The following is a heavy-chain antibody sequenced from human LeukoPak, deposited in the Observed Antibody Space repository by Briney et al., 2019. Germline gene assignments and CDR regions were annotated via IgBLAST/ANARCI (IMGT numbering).Heavy chain of an antibody. CDR1: GFTFSSYS. CDR2: ISSSSSYI. D-gene: IGHD2-2*01. V-gene: IGHV3-21*01. CDR3: ARGPASYYCYGMDV. J-gene: IGHJ6*02. Sequence: PGGSLRLSCAASGFTFSSYSMNWVRQAPGKGLEWVSSISSSSSYIYYADSVKGRFTISRDNAKNSLYLQMNSLRAEDTAVYYCARGPASYYCYGMDVWGQGTTVTVSS.